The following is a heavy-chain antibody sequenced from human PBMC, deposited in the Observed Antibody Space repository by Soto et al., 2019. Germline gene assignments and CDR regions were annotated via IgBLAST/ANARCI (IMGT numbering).Heavy chain of an antibody. D-gene: IGHD4-17*01. CDR3: ARSPRISRSGDV. CDR1: GYSFITHG. J-gene: IGHJ6*04. Sequence: QVEMVQSGAEVKKPGASVNVSCKTSGYSFITHGISWVRQAPGQGLKWMGWIHPYTGNTNYAQSLQGRVTMTTDRSTSTAYIELRRLTSDDTALYYCARSPRISRSGDVWGKGTAVTVSS. CDR2: IHPYTGNT. V-gene: IGHV1-18*01.